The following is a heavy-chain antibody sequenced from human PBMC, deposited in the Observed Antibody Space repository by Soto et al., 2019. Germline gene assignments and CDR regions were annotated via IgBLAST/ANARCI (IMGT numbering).Heavy chain of an antibody. V-gene: IGHV1-8*01. D-gene: IGHD1-1*01. Sequence: QVQLVQSGAEVKRPGASVKVSCKASGYTFTTYDINWVRQATGQGLEWMGWMNPNTGNTAYAQKFQGRVTMTRNTSISTAYMELSGLTSVDTAVYYCARGTHNYRFDPWGQGTLVTVSS. CDR1: GYTFTTYD. CDR2: MNPNTGNT. CDR3: ARGTHNYRFDP. J-gene: IGHJ5*02.